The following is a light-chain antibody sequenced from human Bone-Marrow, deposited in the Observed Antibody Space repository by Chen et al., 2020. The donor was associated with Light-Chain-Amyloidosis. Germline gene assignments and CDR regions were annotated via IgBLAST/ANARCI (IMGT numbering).Light chain of an antibody. J-gene: IGKJ2*01. V-gene: IGKV4-1*01. CDR2: WAS. Sequence: DIVMTQSPDSLAVPLGERATINCKSSESLLYRSNNKNYLGWYQQKPGQSPKLLMYWASTRESGVPDRFSGSGYGTDFTLTISSLQAEDVAVYYCQQYYSTPYTFGPGTKLEIQ. CDR1: ESLLYRSNNKNY. CDR3: QQYYSTPYT.